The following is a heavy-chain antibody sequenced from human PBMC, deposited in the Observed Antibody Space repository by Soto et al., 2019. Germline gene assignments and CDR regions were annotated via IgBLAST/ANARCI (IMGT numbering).Heavy chain of an antibody. CDR1: GVSISSVGHF. D-gene: IGHD5-18*01. Sequence: PSETLSLTCTVSGVSISSVGHFWSWIRQPPGKGLEWIANIYYSGSTYYNPSLRSRVLISVDTSQNQFSLKLSSVTAADTAVFFCARAETASIYFDYWGQGVLVTVSS. V-gene: IGHV4-31*03. J-gene: IGHJ4*02. CDR2: IYYSGST. CDR3: ARAETASIYFDY.